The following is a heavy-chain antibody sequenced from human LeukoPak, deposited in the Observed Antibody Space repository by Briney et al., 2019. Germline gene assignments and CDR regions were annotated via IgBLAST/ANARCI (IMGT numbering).Heavy chain of an antibody. CDR2: IYTSGST. CDR3: ARDSGRVNY. J-gene: IGHJ4*02. Sequence: SETLSLTCTVSGGSISSYYWSWIRQPPGKGLEWIGYIYTSGSTNYNPSLKSRVTISVDTSKNQFSLKLSSVTAADTAVYYCARDSGRVNYWGQGTLVTVSS. CDR1: GGSISSYY. D-gene: IGHD6-19*01. V-gene: IGHV4-4*09.